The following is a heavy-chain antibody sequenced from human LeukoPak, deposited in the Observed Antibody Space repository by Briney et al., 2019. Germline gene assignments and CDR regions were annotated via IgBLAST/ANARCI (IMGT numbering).Heavy chain of an antibody. D-gene: IGHD3-10*01. CDR2: ISGSGDST. Sequence: PGGSLRLSCAVSGFTFSSYSMSWVRQAPGKGLEWVSAISGSGDSTYYADSVKGRFTISRDNSKNTLYLQMNSLRVEDTAVYYCAKDSGIISDYWGQGTLVTVSS. J-gene: IGHJ4*02. CDR1: GFTFSSYS. V-gene: IGHV3-23*01. CDR3: AKDSGIISDY.